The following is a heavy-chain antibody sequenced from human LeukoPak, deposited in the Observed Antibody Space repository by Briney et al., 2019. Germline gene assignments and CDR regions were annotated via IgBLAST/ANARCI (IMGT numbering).Heavy chain of an antibody. J-gene: IGHJ4*02. CDR1: GFTFSSYA. CDR3: ARDQYGIAAAGTSFDY. Sequence: GRSLRLSCAASGFTFSSYAMHWVRQAPGKGLEWVAVISYDGSNKYYADSVKGRFTISRDNSKNTLYLQMNSLRAEDTAVYYCARDQYGIAAAGTSFDYWGQGTLVTVSS. CDR2: ISYDGSNK. V-gene: IGHV3-30*01. D-gene: IGHD6-13*01.